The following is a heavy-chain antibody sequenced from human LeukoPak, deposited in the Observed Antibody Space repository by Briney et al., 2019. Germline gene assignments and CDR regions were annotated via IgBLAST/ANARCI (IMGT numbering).Heavy chain of an antibody. D-gene: IGHD3-10*01. Sequence: SETLSFTCTVSGASVSSGSNYWSWIRQPPGKGLEWIGYIYKSGSTNYNPSLKSRVTISVDTSKKQISLKLSSVTAADTAVYYCARDPYYYGSGYGMDVWGKGTTVTVSS. CDR1: GASVSSGSNY. J-gene: IGHJ6*04. V-gene: IGHV4-61*01. CDR3: ARDPYYYGSGYGMDV. CDR2: IYKSGST.